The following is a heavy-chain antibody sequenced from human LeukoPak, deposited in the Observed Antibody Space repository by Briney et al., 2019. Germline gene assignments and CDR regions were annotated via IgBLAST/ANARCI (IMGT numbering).Heavy chain of an antibody. J-gene: IGHJ4*02. Sequence: PSETLSLTCTVSGGSISSSSYYWGWIRQPPGKGLEGIGSIYYSGSTYYNPSLKSRVTISVDTSKNQFSLKLSSVTAADTAVYYCARQGARPLFDYWGQGTLVTVSS. CDR2: IYYSGST. CDR1: GGSISSSSYY. V-gene: IGHV4-39*01. CDR3: ARQGARPLFDY. D-gene: IGHD1-26*01.